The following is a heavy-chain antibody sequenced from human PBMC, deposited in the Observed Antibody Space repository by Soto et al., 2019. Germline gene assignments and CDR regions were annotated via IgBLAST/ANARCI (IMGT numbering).Heavy chain of an antibody. V-gene: IGHV4-59*01. D-gene: IGHD6-13*01. CDR1: GGSISSYF. J-gene: IGHJ6*02. Sequence: SETLSLTCSVSGGSISSYFWSWIRQPPGKGLEWIGYIYYSGSTNYNPSLKSRVTISVDTSKNQFSLELSSVTAADTAVYYCARDRAPSSSWLSYYYYGMDVWGQGTTVTVSS. CDR2: IYYSGST. CDR3: ARDRAPSSSWLSYYYYGMDV.